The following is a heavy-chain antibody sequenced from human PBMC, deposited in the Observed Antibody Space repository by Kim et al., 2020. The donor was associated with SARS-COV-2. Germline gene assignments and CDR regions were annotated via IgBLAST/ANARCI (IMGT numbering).Heavy chain of an antibody. CDR3: SGHCGKHGDRGFDN. V-gene: IGHV3-73*01. Sequence: GGSLRLSCAASGFTFSASAMHWVRQASGKGLEWVGRIRSKPNNYATSYAASVTGRFTNSRDDSTNTVYLQMDSLKTDDTAVYFCSGHCGKHGDRGFDNWG. D-gene: IGHD4-17*01. CDR2: IRSKPNNYAT. CDR1: GFTFSASA. J-gene: IGHJ4*01.